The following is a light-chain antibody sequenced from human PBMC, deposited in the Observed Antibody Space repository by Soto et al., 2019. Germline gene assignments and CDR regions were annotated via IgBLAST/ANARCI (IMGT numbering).Light chain of an antibody. CDR3: SSYTSSTTPWV. V-gene: IGLV2-14*01. J-gene: IGLJ3*02. Sequence: QSALTQPASVSGSPGQSITISCTGTSSDVGGYNYVSWYQQHPGKAPKLMIYEVSNRPSGVSNSFSGSKSGNTASLPISGLQADDEADYYCSSYTSSTTPWVFGGGTKLTVL. CDR1: SSDVGGYNY. CDR2: EVS.